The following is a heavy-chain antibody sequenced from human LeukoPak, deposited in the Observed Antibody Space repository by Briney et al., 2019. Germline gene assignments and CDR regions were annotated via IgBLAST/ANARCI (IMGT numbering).Heavy chain of an antibody. Sequence: GGSLRLSCSASEFTFSNYAMRWIRQAPGKGLEWVSSISDSGDNTYYADSVKGRSTTSRDNSKNTLYLQMNSLRAEDTAVYYCAKISKSRYFENWGQGTLVTVSS. J-gene: IGHJ4*02. CDR1: EFTFSNYA. CDR3: AKISKSRYFEN. D-gene: IGHD3-16*02. CDR2: ISDSGDNT. V-gene: IGHV3-23*01.